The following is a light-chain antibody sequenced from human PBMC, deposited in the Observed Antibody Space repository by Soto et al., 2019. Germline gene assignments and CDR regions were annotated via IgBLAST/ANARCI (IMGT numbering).Light chain of an antibody. Sequence: QSVLTQPASVSGSPGQSITLSCTGTSSDVGGYNYVSWYQQHPGKAPKLMIYDVSNRPSGVSNRFSGSKSGNTASLTISGLQAEDEGDYYCSSYTSSSTQVFGTGTKVTVL. V-gene: IGLV2-14*01. CDR3: SSYTSSSTQV. CDR1: SSDVGGYNY. J-gene: IGLJ1*01. CDR2: DVS.